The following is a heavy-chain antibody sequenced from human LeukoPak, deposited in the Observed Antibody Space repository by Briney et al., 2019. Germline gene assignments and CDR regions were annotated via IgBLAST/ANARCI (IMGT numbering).Heavy chain of an antibody. CDR2: IKEDGSDK. V-gene: IGHV3-7*01. J-gene: IGHJ4*02. D-gene: IGHD6-19*01. CDR1: GFIFSNYW. Sequence: GGSLRLSCEATGFIFSNYWMAWVRQAPGKGLEWVANIKEDGSDKNYVESMKGRFTISRDNAKNSLYLQMNSLRAEDTAVYYCARDRDNVAGTRGYFDYWGQGTLVTVSS. CDR3: ARDRDNVAGTRGYFDY.